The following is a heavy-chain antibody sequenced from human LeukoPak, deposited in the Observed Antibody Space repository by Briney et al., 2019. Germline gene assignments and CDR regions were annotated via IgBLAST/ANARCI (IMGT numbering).Heavy chain of an antibody. V-gene: IGHV3-74*01. D-gene: IGHD6-13*01. J-gene: IGHJ5*02. CDR3: ARVPATGSWFDP. Sequence: PGGSLRLSCAASGFTFSNFWMHWVRQAPGKGLVWVSRINTDESYISYADSVKGRFSISRDNAKNTLYLQMNSLRAEDTAVYYCARVPATGSWFDPWGQGTLVTVSS. CDR2: INTDESYI. CDR1: GFTFSNFW.